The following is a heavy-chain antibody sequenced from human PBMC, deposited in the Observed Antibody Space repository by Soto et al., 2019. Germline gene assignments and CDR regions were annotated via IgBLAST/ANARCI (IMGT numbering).Heavy chain of an antibody. Sequence: QVQLQQWGAGLLKPSETLSLTCAVYGGSFSGYYWSWIRQPPGKGLEWIGEINHSGSTNYNPSLKSLVTISVDTSKIQFSLKLSSVTAADTAVYYCAGDAFDIWGQGTMVTVSS. CDR3: AGDAFDI. CDR2: INHSGST. V-gene: IGHV4-34*01. CDR1: GGSFSGYY. J-gene: IGHJ3*02.